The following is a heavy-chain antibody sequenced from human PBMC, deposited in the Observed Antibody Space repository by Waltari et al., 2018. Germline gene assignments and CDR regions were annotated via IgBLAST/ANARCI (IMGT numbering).Heavy chain of an antibody. V-gene: IGHV2-5*01. CDR1: GFSLSTSGVG. CDR2: IYWNDDK. J-gene: IGHJ4*02. CDR3: AHSYYDYIWGSYRYTIFDY. Sequence: QITLKESGPTLVKPTQTLTLTCTFSGFSLSTSGVGVGWIRQPPGKALEWLALIYWNDDKRYSPSLKIRLTITKDTSKNQVVLTMTNIDPVDTATYYCAHSYYDYIWGSYRYTIFDYWGQGTLVTVSS. D-gene: IGHD3-16*02.